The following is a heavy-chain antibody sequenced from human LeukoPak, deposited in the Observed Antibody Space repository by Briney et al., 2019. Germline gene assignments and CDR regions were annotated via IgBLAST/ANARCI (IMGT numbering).Heavy chain of an antibody. CDR2: INPNSGGT. V-gene: IGHV1-2*02. Sequence: EASVKVSCKASGYTFTGYYMHWVRQAPGQGLEWMGWINPNSGGTNYAQKFQGRVTMTRNTSISTAYMELSSLRSEDTAVYYCATMGTQNDYWGQGTLVTVSS. J-gene: IGHJ4*02. CDR1: GYTFTGYY. D-gene: IGHD7-27*01. CDR3: ATMGTQNDY.